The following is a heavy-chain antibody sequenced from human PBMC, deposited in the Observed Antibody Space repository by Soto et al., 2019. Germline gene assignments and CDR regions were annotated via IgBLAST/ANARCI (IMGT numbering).Heavy chain of an antibody. Sequence: QLQLQESGSGLVKPSQTLSLTCAVSGGSISSGGYSCNWIRQPPGKGLEWIGYIYHSGSTYYNPSLTSQVTISVDRSKNQFSLKLSSVTAADTAVYYCARGVTTVTTFDYWGQGTLVTVSS. CDR2: IYHSGST. V-gene: IGHV4-30-2*01. D-gene: IGHD4-17*01. CDR1: GGSISSGGYS. J-gene: IGHJ4*02. CDR3: ARGVTTVTTFDY.